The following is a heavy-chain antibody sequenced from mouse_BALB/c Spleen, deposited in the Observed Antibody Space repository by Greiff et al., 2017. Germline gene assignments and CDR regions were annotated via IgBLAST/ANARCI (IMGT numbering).Heavy chain of an antibody. V-gene: IGHV14-1*02. CDR1: GFNIKDHY. Sequence: EVQLQQSGAELVRPGALVKLSCKASGFNIKDHYMHWVKQRPEQGLEWIGWIDPENGNTIYDPKFQGKASITADKSSSTAYMQLSSPTSEDSAVYYCARERANYGHFDYWGQGTTLTVSS. J-gene: IGHJ2*01. CDR3: ARERANYGHFDY. D-gene: IGHD1-1*01. CDR2: IDPENGNT.